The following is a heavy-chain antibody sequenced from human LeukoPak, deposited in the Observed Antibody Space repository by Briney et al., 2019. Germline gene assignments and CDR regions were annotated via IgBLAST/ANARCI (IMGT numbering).Heavy chain of an antibody. CDR2: INPSGGST. CDR1: GYTFTSYY. CDR3: ARDLEGGDAAAGTGEFDY. V-gene: IGHV1-46*01. Sequence: ASVKVSCKASGYTFTSYYMHWVRQAPGQGLEWMGIINPSGGSTSYAQKFQGRVTMTRDTSTSTVYMELSSLRSEDTAVYYCARDLEGGDAAAGTGEFDYWGQGTLVTVSS. D-gene: IGHD6-13*01. J-gene: IGHJ4*02.